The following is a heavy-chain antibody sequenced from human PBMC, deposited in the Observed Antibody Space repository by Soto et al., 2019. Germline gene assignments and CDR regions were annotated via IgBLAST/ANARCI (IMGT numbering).Heavy chain of an antibody. CDR2: ISWNSGSI. Sequence: EVQLVESGGGLVQPGRSLRLSCAASGFTFDDYAMHWVRQAPGKGLEWVSRISWNSGSIGYADSVKGRFTISRDNAKNSLYLQMNSLRAEDTALYYCAKAVGSYGNFDYWGHGTLVTVSS. J-gene: IGHJ4*01. CDR1: GFTFDDYA. V-gene: IGHV3-9*01. D-gene: IGHD5-18*01. CDR3: AKAVGSYGNFDY.